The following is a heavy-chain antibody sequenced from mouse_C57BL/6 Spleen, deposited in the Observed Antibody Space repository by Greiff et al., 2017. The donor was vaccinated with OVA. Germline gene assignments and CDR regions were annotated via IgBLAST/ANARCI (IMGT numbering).Heavy chain of an antibody. V-gene: IGHV5-9*01. CDR1: GFTFSSYT. D-gene: IGHD1-1*01. CDR2: ISGGGGNT. Sequence: EVMLVESGGGLVKPGGSLKLSCAASGFTFSSYTMSWVRQTPEKRLEWVATISGGGGNTYYPDSVKGRFTISRDNAKNTLYLQMSSLRSEDTALYYCARFITTVDDAMDYWGQGTSVTVSS. J-gene: IGHJ4*01. CDR3: ARFITTVDDAMDY.